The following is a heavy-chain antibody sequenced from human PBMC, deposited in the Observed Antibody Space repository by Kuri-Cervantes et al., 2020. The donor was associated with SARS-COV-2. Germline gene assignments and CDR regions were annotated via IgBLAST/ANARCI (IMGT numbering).Heavy chain of an antibody. CDR2: ISHDGKNK. CDR3: ARRSSGWYVSFDY. V-gene: IGHV3-30*03. D-gene: IGHD6-19*01. Sequence: GESLKISCAASGFNFSRTDMHWVRQAPGKGLEWVAVISHDGKNKKCIASGKGRFTISRDNSQNTLYLHMNSLRAEDTAVYYCARRSSGWYVSFDYWGQGTLVTVSS. J-gene: IGHJ4*02. CDR1: GFNFSRTD.